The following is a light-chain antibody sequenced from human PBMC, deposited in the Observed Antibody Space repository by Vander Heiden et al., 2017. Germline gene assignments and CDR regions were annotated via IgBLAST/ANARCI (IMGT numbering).Light chain of an antibody. CDR3: QSADSSGTYV. V-gene: IGLV3-25*03. CDR1: ALPKQY. J-gene: IGLJ1*01. CDR2: KDS. Sequence: YDLTQPPSVSVSSGQTAMITCSGDALPKQYAYWYQQKPDQAPVLVIYKDSERPSGIPGRFSGSSSGTTVTLTISGVQAEDEADYYCQSADSSGTYVFGTGTKVTVL.